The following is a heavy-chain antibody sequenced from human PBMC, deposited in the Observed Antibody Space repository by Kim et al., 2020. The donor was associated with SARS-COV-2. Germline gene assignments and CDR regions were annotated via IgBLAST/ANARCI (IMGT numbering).Heavy chain of an antibody. CDR1: GFTFGDYA. V-gene: IGHV3-49*03. D-gene: IGHD3-3*01. CDR2: IRSKAYGGTT. CDR3: TRGYNFLGDWFDP. Sequence: GGSLRLSCTGSGFTFGDYAMSWFRQAPGKGLEWVGFIRSKAYGGTTEYAASVKGRFTLSRDDSKNIAYLQMNSLRTEDTALYYCTRGYNFLGDWFDPWGQGTLVTVSS. J-gene: IGHJ5*02.